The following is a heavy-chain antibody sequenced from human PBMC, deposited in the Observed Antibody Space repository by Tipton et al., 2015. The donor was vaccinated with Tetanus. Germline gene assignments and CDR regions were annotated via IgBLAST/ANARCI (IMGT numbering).Heavy chain of an antibody. CDR1: GFTFSSYS. CDR3: ARGTMVRGVIFLDY. Sequence: SLRLSCAASGFTFSSYSMNWVRQAPGKGLEWVSYISSSSSTIYYADSVKGRFTISRDNAKNSLYLQMNSLRAEDTAVYYCARGTMVRGVIFLDYWGQGTLVTVSS. CDR2: ISSSSSTI. J-gene: IGHJ4*02. D-gene: IGHD3-10*01. V-gene: IGHV3-48*01.